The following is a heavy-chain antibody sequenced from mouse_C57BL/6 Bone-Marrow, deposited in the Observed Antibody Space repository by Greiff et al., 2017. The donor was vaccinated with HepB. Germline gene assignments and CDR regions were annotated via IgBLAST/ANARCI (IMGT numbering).Heavy chain of an antibody. CDR2: IYPRSGNT. Sequence: LVESGAELARPGASVKLSCKASGYTFTSYGISWVKQRTGQGLEWIGEIYPRSGNTYYNEKFKGKATLTADKSSSTAYMELRSLTSEDSAVYFCARSGVTGTVPFAYWGQGTLVTVSA. CDR1: GYTFTSYG. V-gene: IGHV1-81*01. D-gene: IGHD4-1*01. CDR3: ARSGVTGTVPFAY. J-gene: IGHJ3*01.